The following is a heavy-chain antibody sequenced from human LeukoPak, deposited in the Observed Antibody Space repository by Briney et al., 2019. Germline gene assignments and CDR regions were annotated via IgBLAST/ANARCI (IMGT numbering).Heavy chain of an antibody. D-gene: IGHD5-18*01. V-gene: IGHV1-69*01. CDR3: ARGYSYARGLDY. Sequence: SVKVSCKASGGTFSSYAISWARQAPGQGLEWMGGIIPIFGTANYAQKFQGRVTITADESTSTAYMELSSLRSEDTAVYYCARGYSYARGLDYWGQGTLVTVSS. J-gene: IGHJ4*02. CDR2: IIPIFGTA. CDR1: GGTFSSYA.